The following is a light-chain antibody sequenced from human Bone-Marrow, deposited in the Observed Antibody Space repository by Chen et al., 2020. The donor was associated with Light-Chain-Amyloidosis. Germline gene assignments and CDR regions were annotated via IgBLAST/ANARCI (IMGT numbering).Light chain of an antibody. CDR1: RSNIGINH. J-gene: IGLJ3*02. Sequence: QSVLTQPPSASGTPGQRITISCSGSRSNIGINHVYWYQQLPGTAPKLFMYKSDQRPSGVPDRFAGYKSGGSASLAISGLRSEDEADYYCAAWDDRFNGWVVGGGPKLTVL. CDR2: KSD. V-gene: IGLV1-47*01. CDR3: AAWDDRFNGWV.